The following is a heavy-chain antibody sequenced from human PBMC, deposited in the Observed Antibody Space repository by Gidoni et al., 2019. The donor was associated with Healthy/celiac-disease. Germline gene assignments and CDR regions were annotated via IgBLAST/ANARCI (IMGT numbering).Heavy chain of an antibody. J-gene: IGHJ5*02. CDR1: GGSFSGYY. V-gene: IGHV4-34*01. CDR3: ARTPYSSGWYTRKGWFDP. CDR2: INHSGST. D-gene: IGHD6-19*01. Sequence: QVQLQQWGAGLLKPSETLSLTCAVYGGSFSGYYWSWIRQPPGKGLEWIGEINHSGSTNYNPSLKSRVTISVDTSKNQFSLKLSSVTAADTAVYYCARTPYSSGWYTRKGWFDPWGQGTLVTVSS.